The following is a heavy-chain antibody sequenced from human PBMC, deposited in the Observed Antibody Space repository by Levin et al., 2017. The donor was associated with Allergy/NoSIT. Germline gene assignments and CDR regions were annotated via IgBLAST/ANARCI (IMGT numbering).Heavy chain of an antibody. V-gene: IGHV4-31*03. CDR2: IHYTGSA. D-gene: IGHD4-17*01. CDR1: GGSISGGGHY. J-gene: IGHJ6*02. Sequence: SETLSLTCTVSGGSISGGGHYWSWIRQHPGRGPEWIGYIHYTGSAHYSPSLQSRAIIFVDSSKNQFSLRVNSVTAADTAVYYCARAGNYGDYRYYYAMDVWGPGTTVTVSS. CDR3: ARAGNYGDYRYYYAMDV.